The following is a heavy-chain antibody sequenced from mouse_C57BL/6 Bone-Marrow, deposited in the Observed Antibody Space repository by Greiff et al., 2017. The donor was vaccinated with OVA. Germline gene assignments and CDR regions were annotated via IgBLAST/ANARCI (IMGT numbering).Heavy chain of an antibody. Sequence: QVQLQESDAELVKPGASVKISCKVSGYTFTDHTIHWMKQRPEQGLEWIGYIYPRDGSTKYNEKFKGKATLTADKSSSTAYMQLNSLTSEDSAVYFCARGEDYYGSSPYWYFDVWGTGTTVTVSS. J-gene: IGHJ1*03. D-gene: IGHD1-1*01. CDR2: IYPRDGST. CDR3: ARGEDYYGSSPYWYFDV. CDR1: GYTFTDHT. V-gene: IGHV1-78*01.